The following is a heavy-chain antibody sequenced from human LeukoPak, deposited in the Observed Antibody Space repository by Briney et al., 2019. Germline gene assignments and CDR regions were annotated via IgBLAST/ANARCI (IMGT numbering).Heavy chain of an antibody. V-gene: IGHV3-30*02. CDR1: GFTFSSYG. CDR2: IRYDGSNK. J-gene: IGHJ4*02. D-gene: IGHD2-2*01. Sequence: GGSLRLSCAASGFTFSSYGMHWVRQAPGKGLEWVAFIRYDGSNKYYADSVKGRFTISRDNSKNTLYLQMNSLRAEDTAVYYCAKEPLDRYQRLGYYFDFGRQGTLVTVSS. CDR3: AKEPLDRYQRLGYYFDF.